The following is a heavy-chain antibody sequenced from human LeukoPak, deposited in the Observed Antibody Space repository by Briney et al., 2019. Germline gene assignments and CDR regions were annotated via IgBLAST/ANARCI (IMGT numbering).Heavy chain of an antibody. D-gene: IGHD3-22*01. CDR2: INHSGST. CDR1: GGSFSGYY. J-gene: IGHJ6*03. V-gene: IGHV4-34*01. CDR3: ARGRGYDSSGYYRYYYYYMDV. Sequence: SETLSLTCAVYGGSFSGYYWSWIRQPPGKGLEWIGEINHSGSTNYNPSLKSRVTISVDTSKNQFSLRLSSVTAADTAVYYCARGRGYDSSGYYRYYYYYMDVWGKGNTVTVSS.